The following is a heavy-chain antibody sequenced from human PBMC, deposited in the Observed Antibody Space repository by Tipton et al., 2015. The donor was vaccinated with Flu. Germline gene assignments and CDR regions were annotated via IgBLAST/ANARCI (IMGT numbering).Heavy chain of an antibody. V-gene: IGHV1-18*01. Sequence: QVQLVQSGVEVKKPGASVKVSCKASGYTFSSYGISWVRQAPGQGLEWMGWISVYNGKTNTKYAQKFQGRVTMTTDTSTSTADMELRSLRSDATAVYYCARDGSRWPGDDYFFGLDVWGQGSTVAVSS. CDR3: ARDGSRWPGDDYFFGLDV. CDR1: GYTFSSYG. D-gene: IGHD5-12*01. J-gene: IGHJ6*02. CDR2: ISVYNGKTNT.